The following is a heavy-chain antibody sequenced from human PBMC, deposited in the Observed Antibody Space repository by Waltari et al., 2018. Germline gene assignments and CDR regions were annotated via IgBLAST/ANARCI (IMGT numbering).Heavy chain of an antibody. CDR1: GGTFSSYE. Sequence: QVQLVQSGAEVKKPGSSVTVSCKASGGTFSSYEHNWVLPNPGTGLEWMGGIIPIFGTANYAQKFQGRVTITADESTSTAYMELSSLRSEDTAVYYCAYSLGLGYFDWLNYYYGMDVWGQGTTVTVSS. V-gene: IGHV1-69*01. J-gene: IGHJ6*02. CDR3: AYSLGLGYFDWLNYYYGMDV. D-gene: IGHD3-9*01. CDR2: IIPIFGTA.